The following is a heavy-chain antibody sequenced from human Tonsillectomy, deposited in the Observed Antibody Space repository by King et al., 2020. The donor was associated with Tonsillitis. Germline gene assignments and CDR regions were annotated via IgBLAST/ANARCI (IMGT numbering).Heavy chain of an antibody. CDR3: ARVVYCGGDCRRNSYDGMDV. D-gene: IGHD2-21*02. CDR2: INPYSGGT. V-gene: IGHV1-2*02. CDR1: GYTFTGYY. J-gene: IGHJ6*02. Sequence: VQLVESGAEVKKPGASVKVSCKASGYTFTGYYMQWLRQAPGQGLEWMGWINPYSGGTNSAQNFQGRVTMTRDTSISTAYMELSRLRSDDTAVYYCARVVYCGGDCRRNSYDGMDVWGQGTTVTVSS.